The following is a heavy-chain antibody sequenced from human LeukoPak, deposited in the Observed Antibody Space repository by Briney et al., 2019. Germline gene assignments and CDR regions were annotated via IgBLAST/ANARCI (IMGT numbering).Heavy chain of an antibody. CDR3: ARDPPIGGADVFDI. Sequence: ASVKVSCKAAGYTFTGYYMHWVRQAPGQGLEWMGWINPNSGGTNYAQKFQGRVTLTRDTSISTAYMELSRLTSDDTAVYYCARDPPIGGADVFDIWGQGTMVTVSS. CDR2: INPNSGGT. V-gene: IGHV1-2*02. J-gene: IGHJ3*02. CDR1: GYTFTGYY. D-gene: IGHD3-10*01.